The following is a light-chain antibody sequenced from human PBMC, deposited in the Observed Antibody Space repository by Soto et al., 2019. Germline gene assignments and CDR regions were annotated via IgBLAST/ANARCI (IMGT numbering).Light chain of an antibody. V-gene: IGKV3-15*01. CDR1: QSVSTN. CDR2: GAY. J-gene: IGKJ4*01. CDR3: QQYNNWPLT. Sequence: EIVMTRSPATLSVSPGERATLSCRASQSVSTNLAFYQQKPGQAPRLLIYGAYTRATGIPARFSGSGSGTEFTLTISSLQSEDFAVYYCQQYNNWPLTFGGGTKVEIK.